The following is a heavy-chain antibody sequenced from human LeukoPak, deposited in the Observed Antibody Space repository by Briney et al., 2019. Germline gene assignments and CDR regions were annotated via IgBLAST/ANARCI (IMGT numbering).Heavy chain of an antibody. CDR1: GGSISSSSHY. D-gene: IGHD6-13*01. Sequence: SETLSLTCTVSGGSISSSSHYWGWIRQPPGKGLEWIGSIYYSGSTYYNPSLKSRVTTSVDTSKNQFSLKLSSVTAADTAVYYCARHDGQQLRDAFDIWGQGTMVTVSS. CDR3: ARHDGQQLRDAFDI. J-gene: IGHJ3*02. V-gene: IGHV4-39*01. CDR2: IYYSGST.